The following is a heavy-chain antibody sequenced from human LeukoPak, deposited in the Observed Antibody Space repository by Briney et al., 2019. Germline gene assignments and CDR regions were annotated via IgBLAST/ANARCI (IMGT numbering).Heavy chain of an antibody. J-gene: IGHJ6*02. D-gene: IGHD3-9*01. Sequence: GASVKVSCKASGGTFSSYAISWVRQAPGQGLVWMGRIIPILGIANYAQKFQGRVTITADKSTSTAYMELSSLRSEDTAVYYCARDGLRYFDWPLYGMDVWGQGTTVTVSS. CDR2: IIPILGIA. CDR1: GGTFSSYA. CDR3: ARDGLRYFDWPLYGMDV. V-gene: IGHV1-69*04.